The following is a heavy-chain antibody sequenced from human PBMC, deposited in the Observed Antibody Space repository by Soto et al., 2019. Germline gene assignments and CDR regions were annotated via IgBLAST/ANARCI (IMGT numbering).Heavy chain of an antibody. CDR1: GYTFTSYG. CDR2: ISAYNGNT. CDR3: VGHQSSGWYFDAFDI. Sequence: QVQLVQSGAEVKKPGASVKVSCKASGYTFTSYGITWVRQAPGQGLEWMGWISAYNGNTNYAQKLQGRVTMTTDTSXXTAYMELRSLRSDDTAVYYCVGHQSSGWYFDAFDIWGQGTMVTVSS. J-gene: IGHJ3*02. V-gene: IGHV1-18*01. D-gene: IGHD6-19*01.